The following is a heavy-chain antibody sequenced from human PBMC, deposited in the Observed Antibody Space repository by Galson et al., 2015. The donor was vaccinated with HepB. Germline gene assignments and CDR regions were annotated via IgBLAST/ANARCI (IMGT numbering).Heavy chain of an antibody. D-gene: IGHD3-10*01. CDR1: GYTLTELS. Sequence: SVKVSCKVSGYTLTELSMHWVRQAPGKGLEWMGGFDPEDGETIYAQKFQGRVTMTEDTSTDTAYMELSSLRSEDTAVYYCAAGMVQGVNYYYYYMDVWGKGTTVTVSS. CDR2: FDPEDGET. CDR3: AAGMVQGVNYYYYYMDV. V-gene: IGHV1-24*01. J-gene: IGHJ6*03.